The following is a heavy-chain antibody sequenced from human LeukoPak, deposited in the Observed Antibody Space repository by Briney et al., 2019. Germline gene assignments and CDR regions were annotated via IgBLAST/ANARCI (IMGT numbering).Heavy chain of an antibody. Sequence: GGSLRLSCAASGFTFSGSAMHWVRQASGKGLEWVGRIRSKANNYATAYGASVEGRFTISRDDSKNTAYLQMNSLKTDDTAVYYCTRFNQQPYGMDVWGQGTTVTVSS. D-gene: IGHD5-18*01. J-gene: IGHJ6*02. CDR2: IRSKANNYAT. CDR1: GFTFSGSA. V-gene: IGHV3-73*01. CDR3: TRFNQQPYGMDV.